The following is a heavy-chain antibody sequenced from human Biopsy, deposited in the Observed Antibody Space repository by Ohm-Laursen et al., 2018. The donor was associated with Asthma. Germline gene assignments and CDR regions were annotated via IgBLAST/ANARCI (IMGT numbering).Heavy chain of an antibody. Sequence: SLRLSCAAPGFTFGSYGLHWVRQAPGKGLEWVADIWFDGSNKHYADSVKGRFTISRDNFKNTLYLQMNSLRAEDAAVYYCAKDERLYYGSDSKYMQPVPLGDWGQGTLVIVSA. D-gene: IGHD3-10*01. J-gene: IGHJ4*02. CDR2: IWFDGSNK. V-gene: IGHV3-33*06. CDR3: AKDERLYYGSDSKYMQPVPLGD. CDR1: GFTFGSYG.